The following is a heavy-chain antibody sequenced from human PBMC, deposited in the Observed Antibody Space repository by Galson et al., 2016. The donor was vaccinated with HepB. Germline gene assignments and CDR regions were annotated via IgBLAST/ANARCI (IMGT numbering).Heavy chain of an antibody. CDR3: VYSRFGATSVDY. Sequence: PALVKPTQTLTLTCTFSGFSLSTGGVGVGWIRQPPGKALEWLALIYWDDERRYSPSLKSRLTITKDTSKNQVVLTVTNMDPVDTGTYYCVYSRFGATSVDYWGQGTLVTVSS. V-gene: IGHV2-5*02. CDR1: GFSLSTGGVG. J-gene: IGHJ4*02. CDR2: IYWDDER. D-gene: IGHD4/OR15-4a*01.